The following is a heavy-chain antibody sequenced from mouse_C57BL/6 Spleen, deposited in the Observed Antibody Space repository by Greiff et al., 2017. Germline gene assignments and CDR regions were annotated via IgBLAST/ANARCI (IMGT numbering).Heavy chain of an antibody. CDR1: GFTFSDYG. Sequence: EVKLVASGGGLVKPGGSLKLSCAASGFTFSDYGMHWVRQAPEKGLEWVAYISSGSSTIYYADTVKGRFTISRDNAKNTLFLQMTSLRSEDTAMYYCAKGLRRGGYFDYWGQGTTLTVSS. CDR2: ISSGSSTI. J-gene: IGHJ2*01. CDR3: AKGLRRGGYFDY. D-gene: IGHD2-4*01. V-gene: IGHV5-17*01.